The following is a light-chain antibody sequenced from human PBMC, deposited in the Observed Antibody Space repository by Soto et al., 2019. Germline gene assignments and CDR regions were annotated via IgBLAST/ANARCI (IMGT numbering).Light chain of an antibody. CDR3: QQYYSYPS. Sequence: AIRMTQSPSSISASTGDRVTITCRASQGISSYLAWYQQKPGKAPKLLIYAASTLQSGVPSRFSGSGSGTDFTLTISCLQSEDFATYYCQQYYSYPSVGGGTKVDIK. CDR1: QGISSY. V-gene: IGKV1-8*01. CDR2: AAS. J-gene: IGKJ4*01.